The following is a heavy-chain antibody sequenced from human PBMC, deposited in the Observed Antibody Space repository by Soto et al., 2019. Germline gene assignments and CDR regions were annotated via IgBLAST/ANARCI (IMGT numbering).Heavy chain of an antibody. Sequence: XGTLCLTCTVSGDSFSNYYCNWVRKSAGKGLEWIGRIYPTGSTTYNPSLKSRLTMSVDTSKNQFSLRLTSMTAADTAVYYCATGRSEVVPGAMDTWGQGTLVTVS. D-gene: IGHD2-2*01. CDR3: ATGRSEVVPGAMDT. V-gene: IGHV4-4*07. CDR2: IYPTGST. CDR1: GDSFSNYY. J-gene: IGHJ5*02.